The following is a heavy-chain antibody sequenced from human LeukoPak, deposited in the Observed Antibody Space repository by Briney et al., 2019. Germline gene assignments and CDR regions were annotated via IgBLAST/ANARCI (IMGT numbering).Heavy chain of an antibody. CDR2: ISGSGGST. D-gene: IGHD3-3*01. J-gene: IGHJ4*02. V-gene: IGHV3-23*01. CDR1: GFTFSSYA. CDR3: AKDGPDDFWTGYDY. Sequence: GGSLRLSCAASGFTFSSYAMSWVGQAPGQGLEWVSAISGSGGSTYYADSVKGRFTISRDNSKNTLYLQMNSLRAEDTAVYYCAKDGPDDFWTGYDYWGQGTLVTVSS.